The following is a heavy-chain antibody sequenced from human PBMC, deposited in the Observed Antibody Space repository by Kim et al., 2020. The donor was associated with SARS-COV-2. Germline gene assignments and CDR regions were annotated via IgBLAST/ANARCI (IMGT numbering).Heavy chain of an antibody. CDR2: ISWDGGST. V-gene: IGHV3-43D*04. CDR1: GFTFDDYA. J-gene: IGHJ6*02. Sequence: GGSLRLSCAGSGFTFDDYAMHWVRQAPGKGLEWVSLISWDGGSTYYADSVKGRFTISRDNSKNSLYLQMNSLRTEDTALYYCAKDKHYDILSEVGGMDVWGQGTTVTVSS. CDR3: AKDKHYDILSEVGGMDV. D-gene: IGHD3-9*01.